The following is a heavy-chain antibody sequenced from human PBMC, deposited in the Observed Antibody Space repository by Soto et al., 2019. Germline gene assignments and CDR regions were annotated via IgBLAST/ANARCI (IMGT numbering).Heavy chain of an antibody. J-gene: IGHJ6*03. CDR2: INPNSGGT. V-gene: IGHV1-2*04. D-gene: IGHD6-6*01. CDR1: GYTFTGYY. Sequence: ASVKVSCKASGYTFTGYYMHWVRQAPGQGLEWMGWINPNSGGTNYAQKFQGWVTMTRDTSISTAYMELSRLRSDDTAVYYCERVRQVVGYFYSYRDVWGEGTTVTV. CDR3: ERVRQVVGYFYSYRDV.